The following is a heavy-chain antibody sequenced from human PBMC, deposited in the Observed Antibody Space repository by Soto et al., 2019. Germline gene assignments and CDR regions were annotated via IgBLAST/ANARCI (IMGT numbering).Heavy chain of an antibody. CDR3: VRLDRGSYCD. CDR2: ISRDGSST. V-gene: IGHV3-74*01. Sequence: EVQLVESGGGLVQPGGSLRLSCAASGFTFNSYWMHWVRQAPGKGLVWVSRISRDGSSTAYADSVKGRFTSSRDNAKNMLYLQMNSLRVEDTAVYYCVRLDRGSYCDWGQGTLVTVSS. J-gene: IGHJ1*01. CDR1: GFTFNSYW. D-gene: IGHD1-26*01.